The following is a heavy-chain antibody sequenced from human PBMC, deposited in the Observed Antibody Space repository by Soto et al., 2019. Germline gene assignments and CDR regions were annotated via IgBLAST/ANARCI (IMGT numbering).Heavy chain of an antibody. D-gene: IGHD4-17*01. J-gene: IGHJ4*02. CDR1: GGSFSGYY. CDR2: INHSGST. Sequence: PSETLSLTCAVYGGSFSGYYWSWIRQPPGKGLEWIGEINHSGSTNYNPSLKSRVTISVDTSKNQFSLKLSSVTAADTAVYYCARGRDRVVTTVTTLDYWGQGTLVTVS. V-gene: IGHV4-34*01. CDR3: ARGRDRVVTTVTTLDY.